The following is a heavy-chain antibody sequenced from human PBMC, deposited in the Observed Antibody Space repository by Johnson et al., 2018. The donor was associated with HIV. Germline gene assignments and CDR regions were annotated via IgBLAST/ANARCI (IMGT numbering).Heavy chain of an antibody. D-gene: IGHD3-22*01. CDR3: ARARRVVIGPDGFDI. CDR2: IWYDGTNK. CDR1: GFTFSSYG. Sequence: QVQLVESGGGVVQPGRSLRLSCAASGFTFSSYGMHWVRQAPGKGLEWVAVIWYDGTNKYYADSVKGRFNISRDNSNSTLYLQMNSLRGEDTAMYYCARARRVVIGPDGFDIWGQGTMVTVSS. J-gene: IGHJ3*02. V-gene: IGHV3-33*01.